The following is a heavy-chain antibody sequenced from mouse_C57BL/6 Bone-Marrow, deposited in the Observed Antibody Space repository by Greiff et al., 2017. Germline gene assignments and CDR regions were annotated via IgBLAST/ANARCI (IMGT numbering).Heavy chain of an antibody. CDR2: ISSGGSDT. CDR1: GFTFSSYG. Sequence: EVTLMESGGDLVKPGGSLKLSCAASGFTFSSYGMSWVRQTPVKRLEWVATISSGGSDTYYPDSVKGRFVISRANAKNTLYLQMSSLKSEDTAMYYCARQGAMDYWGQGTSVTVSS. V-gene: IGHV5-6*01. J-gene: IGHJ4*01. CDR3: ARQGAMDY.